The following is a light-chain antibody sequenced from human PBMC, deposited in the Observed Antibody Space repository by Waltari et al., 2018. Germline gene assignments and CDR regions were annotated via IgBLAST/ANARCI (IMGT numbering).Light chain of an antibody. V-gene: IGKV1-39*01. CDR1: QTINNF. CDR3: QQSFTNTPTT. CDR2: TAS. Sequence: DIQMAQSPSSLSASVGDRVTITCRASQTINNFINWYQQKPGKAPALLIYTASTLVRGVPSRFSGSGSGTDFTLTIDSLQPEDFASHYCQQSFTNTPTTFGQGTRLEIK. J-gene: IGKJ5*01.